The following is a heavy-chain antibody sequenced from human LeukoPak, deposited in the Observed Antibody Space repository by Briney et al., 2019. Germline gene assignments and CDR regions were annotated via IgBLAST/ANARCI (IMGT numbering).Heavy chain of an antibody. D-gene: IGHD6-19*01. Sequence: GGSLRLSCAASGFTFSSYSMNWVRQAPGKGLEWVSYISSSSSTIYYADSVKGRFTISRDNAKNSLYLQMNSLRDEDTAVYYCARVRRGSSGWYADVWGQGTTVTVSS. CDR1: GFTFSSYS. V-gene: IGHV3-48*02. J-gene: IGHJ6*02. CDR3: ARVRRGSSGWYADV. CDR2: ISSSSSTI.